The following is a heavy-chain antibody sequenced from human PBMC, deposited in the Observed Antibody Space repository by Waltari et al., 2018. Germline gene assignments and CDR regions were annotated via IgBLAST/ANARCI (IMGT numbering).Heavy chain of an antibody. CDR2: INQSGST. Sequence: QVQLQQWGAGLLKPSETLSLTCAVYGGSFSGYYWSWIRQPPGKGLGGIGEINQSGSTNHNPSRKSRVTISGDTAKNPFSLRLRSGTAADTAVYYCARRGGAAVLYWGQGTLVTVSS. J-gene: IGHJ4*02. V-gene: IGHV4-34*01. CDR1: GGSFSGYY. CDR3: ARRGGAAVLY. D-gene: IGHD6-13*01.